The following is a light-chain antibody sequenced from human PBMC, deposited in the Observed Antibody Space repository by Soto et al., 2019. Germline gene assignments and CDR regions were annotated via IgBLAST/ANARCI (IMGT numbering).Light chain of an antibody. CDR1: SSDVGGYNY. CDR2: EVS. CDR3: TSYTSGSTLVV. V-gene: IGLV2-14*01. Sequence: QSALTQPASVSGSPGQSITISCTGTSSDVGGYNYVSWYQQHPGTVPKLMIYEVSNRPSGVSNRFSGSKSGNTASLTISGLQAEDEADYYCTSYTSGSTLVVFGGGTQLTVL. J-gene: IGLJ2*01.